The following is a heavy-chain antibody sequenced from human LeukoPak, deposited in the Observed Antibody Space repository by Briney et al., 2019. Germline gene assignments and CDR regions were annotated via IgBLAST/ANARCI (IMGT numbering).Heavy chain of an antibody. V-gene: IGHV1-46*01. J-gene: IGHJ4*02. D-gene: IGHD1-26*01. CDR3: ARGSSGGSYLPYYFDY. CDR2: INPSGGST. Sequence: ASVKVSCTASGYTFTSYYMHWVRQAPGQGLEWMGIINPSGGSTSYAQKFQGRVTMTRDTSISTAYMELSRLRSDDTAVYYCARGSSGGSYLPYYFDYWGQGTLVTVSS. CDR1: GYTFTSYY.